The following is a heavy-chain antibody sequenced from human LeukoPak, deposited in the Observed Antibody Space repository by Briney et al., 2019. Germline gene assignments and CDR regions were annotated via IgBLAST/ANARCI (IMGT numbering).Heavy chain of an antibody. CDR1: GFTFSNYA. J-gene: IGHJ4*02. D-gene: IGHD2-15*01. V-gene: IGHV3-23*01. CDR3: AKDPPCSGGSCYGYFDY. CDR2: ISGSGGST. Sequence: GGSLRLSCAASGFTFSNYAMTWVRQAPGRGLEWVSIISGSGGSTYYADSVKGRFTISRDNSKNTLYLQMNSLRAEDTAVYFCAKDPPCSGGSCYGYFDYWGQGTLVTVSS.